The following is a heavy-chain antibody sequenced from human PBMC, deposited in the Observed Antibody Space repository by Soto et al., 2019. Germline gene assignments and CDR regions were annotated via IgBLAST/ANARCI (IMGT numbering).Heavy chain of an antibody. Sequence: GGSLRLSCAASGFTFSSYSMNWVRQAPGKGLEWVSSISSSSSYIYYADSVKGRFTISRDNAKNSLYLQMNSLRAEDTAVYYCARASVQEGQNYYYYYMDVWGKGTTVTVSS. CDR3: ARASVQEGQNYYYYYMDV. V-gene: IGHV3-21*01. CDR2: ISSSSSYI. J-gene: IGHJ6*03. CDR1: GFTFSSYS.